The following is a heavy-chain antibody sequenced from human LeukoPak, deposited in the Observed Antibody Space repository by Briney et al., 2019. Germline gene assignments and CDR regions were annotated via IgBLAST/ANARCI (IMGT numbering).Heavy chain of an antibody. V-gene: IGHV3-23*01. Sequence: PGGSLRLSCAASGFTFSSYAMSWVRQAAGKGLEWVSAISGSGGSTYYADSVKGRFTISRDNSKNTLYLQMNSLRAEDTAVYYCAKDRTYGGSYYGDFQHWGQGTLVTVSS. J-gene: IGHJ1*01. D-gene: IGHD1-26*01. CDR2: ISGSGGST. CDR3: AKDRTYGGSYYGDFQH. CDR1: GFTFSSYA.